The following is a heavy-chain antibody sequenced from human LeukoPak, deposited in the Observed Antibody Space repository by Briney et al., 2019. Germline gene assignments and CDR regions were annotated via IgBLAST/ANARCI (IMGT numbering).Heavy chain of an antibody. Sequence: ASVKVSCKASGYTFTSYGISWVRQAPGQGLEWMGWISAYNGNTNYAQNLQGRVTMTTDTSTSTAYMDLRSLRSDDTAVYYCARDGYYYDSSGYSRFDYWGQGTLVTVSS. CDR1: GYTFTSYG. CDR3: ARDGYYYDSSGYSRFDY. V-gene: IGHV1-18*01. D-gene: IGHD3-22*01. J-gene: IGHJ4*02. CDR2: ISAYNGNT.